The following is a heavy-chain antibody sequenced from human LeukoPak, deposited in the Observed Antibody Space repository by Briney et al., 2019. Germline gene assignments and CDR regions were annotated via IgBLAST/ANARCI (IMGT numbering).Heavy chain of an antibody. CDR2: INHRGGT. J-gene: IGHJ4*02. V-gene: IGHV4-34*01. D-gene: IGHD4-23*01. Sequence: SETLSLTCAVSGGSFIGYHWNWIRQSPGKGLEWIAEINHRGGTNYNPSPKSRVTISIDTSKNQLSLKLRSVTAADTAVYYCARDPTTEETVPYYFDDWGQGTLVTVSS. CDR1: GGSFIGYH. CDR3: ARDPTTEETVPYYFDD.